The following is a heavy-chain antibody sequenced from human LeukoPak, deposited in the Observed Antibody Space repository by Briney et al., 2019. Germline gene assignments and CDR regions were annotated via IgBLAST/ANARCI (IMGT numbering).Heavy chain of an antibody. CDR1: GFTFDDYG. Sequence: GGSLRLSCAASGFTFDDYGMSWVRQAPGKGLEWVSGLNWNGGSTGYADSVKGRFTISRDNAKNSLYLEMNSLRAEDTALYYCAKGSSGYFFDLWGQGTLVTVSS. J-gene: IGHJ4*02. CDR2: LNWNGGST. CDR3: AKGSSGYFFDL. D-gene: IGHD3-22*01. V-gene: IGHV3-20*04.